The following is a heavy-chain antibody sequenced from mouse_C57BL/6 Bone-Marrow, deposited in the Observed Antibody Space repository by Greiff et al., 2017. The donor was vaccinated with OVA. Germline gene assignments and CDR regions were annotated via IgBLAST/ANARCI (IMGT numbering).Heavy chain of an antibody. D-gene: IGHD1-1*01. J-gene: IGHJ2*01. Sequence: VQLQQPGAELVKPGASVKLSCKASGYTFTSYWMHWVKQRPGQGLEWIGMIHPNSGSTNYNEKFKSKATLTVDKSSSTAYMQLSSLTSEDSAVYYCARGDYYGSSYEGYFDYWGQGTTLTVSS. V-gene: IGHV1-64*01. CDR3: ARGDYYGSSYEGYFDY. CDR2: IHPNSGST. CDR1: GYTFTSYW.